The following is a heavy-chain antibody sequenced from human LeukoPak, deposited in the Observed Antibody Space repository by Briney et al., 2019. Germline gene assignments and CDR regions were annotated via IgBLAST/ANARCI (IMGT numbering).Heavy chain of an antibody. Sequence: PGRSLRLSCAASGFTFSSYAMHWVRQAPGKGLEWVSSISGGGESTYYADSVKGRFTVSRDNSKNTLYLQINSLRGEDTAVYYCAKGKYSSGGVPDYWGQGTLVTVSS. CDR1: GFTFSSYA. D-gene: IGHD6-19*01. J-gene: IGHJ4*02. CDR3: AKGKYSSGGVPDY. CDR2: ISGGGEST. V-gene: IGHV3-23*01.